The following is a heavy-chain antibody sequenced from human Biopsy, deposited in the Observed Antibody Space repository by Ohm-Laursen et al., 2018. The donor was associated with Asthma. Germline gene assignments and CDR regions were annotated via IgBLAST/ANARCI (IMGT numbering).Heavy chain of an antibody. CDR2: INSVFGTT. D-gene: IGHD2-2*01. CDR3: ARKAGSCISRTCYSLDF. CDR1: GGTFNTYV. J-gene: IGHJ4*02. V-gene: IGHV1-69*01. Sequence: SSVKASCKSLGGTFNTYVIGWVRQAPGQGLEWMGGINSVFGTTTYPQKFQDRVTITADDSTSTVYMELSSLRSEDTAVYYCARKAGSCISRTCYSLDFWGQGTLATVSS.